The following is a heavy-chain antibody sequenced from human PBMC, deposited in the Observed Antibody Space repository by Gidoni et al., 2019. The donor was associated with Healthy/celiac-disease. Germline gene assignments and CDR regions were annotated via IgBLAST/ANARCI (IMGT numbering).Heavy chain of an antibody. Sequence: QVQLQESGPGLVKPSETLSLTCTVSGGSISSYYWSWIRQPPGKGLAWIGYIYYSGSTNYNPSLKSRVTISVDTSKNQFSLKLSSVTAADTAVYYCARVRARGGWFDPWGQGTLVTVSS. CDR2: IYYSGST. V-gene: IGHV4-59*01. D-gene: IGHD3-10*01. CDR1: GGSISSYY. J-gene: IGHJ5*02. CDR3: ARVRARGGWFDP.